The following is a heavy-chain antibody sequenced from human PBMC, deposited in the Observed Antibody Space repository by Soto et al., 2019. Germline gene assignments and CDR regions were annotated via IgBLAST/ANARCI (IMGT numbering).Heavy chain of an antibody. J-gene: IGHJ5*02. CDR2: FNPYTGGT. CDR3: ARLWAEIAPAFDP. D-gene: IGHD6-13*01. Sequence: QGQLVQSGAEVKKPGASVKVSCKASGYTFTTYYIHWMRQAPGQGLEWLGMFNPYTGGTRYALKFQGRVPMTGVASTSTGYMELSRLRSDYPAAYYCARLWAEIAPAFDPWGQGTMVTVSS. CDR1: GYTFTTYY. V-gene: IGHV1-46*01.